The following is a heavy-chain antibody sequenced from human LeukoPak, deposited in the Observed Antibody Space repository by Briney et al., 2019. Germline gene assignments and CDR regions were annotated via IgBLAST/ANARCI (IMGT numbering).Heavy chain of an antibody. Sequence: GGSLRLSCAASGFTFSSYSMNWVRQAPGKGLEWVSSISSSSSYIYYADSVKGRLIISRDNAKNSLYLQMNSLRPEDTAVYHCARDCRRWNGVFDVWGQGTTVTVSS. V-gene: IGHV3-21*01. CDR2: ISSSSSYI. CDR3: ARDCRRWNGVFDV. D-gene: IGHD1-1*01. CDR1: GFTFSSYS. J-gene: IGHJ3*01.